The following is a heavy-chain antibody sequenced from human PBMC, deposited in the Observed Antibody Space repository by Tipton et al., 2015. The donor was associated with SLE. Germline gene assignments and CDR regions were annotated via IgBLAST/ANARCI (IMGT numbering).Heavy chain of an antibody. J-gene: IGHJ6*03. CDR2: VSYDGNEK. CDR1: GFTFENYA. D-gene: IGHD3-16*01. Sequence: SLRLSCAVSGFTFENYAMHWVRQAPGKGLEWVAVVSYDGNEKNYADSVRGRFTISRDNSKNILYLEMNSLRAEDTAVYSCAKERYDYGDLYYYLDVWGKGTTVTVSS. V-gene: IGHV3-33*06. CDR3: AKERYDYGDLYYYLDV.